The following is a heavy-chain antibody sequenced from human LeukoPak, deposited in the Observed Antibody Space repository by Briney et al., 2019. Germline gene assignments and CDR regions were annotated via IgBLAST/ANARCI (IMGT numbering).Heavy chain of an antibody. Sequence: SETLSLTCAVYGGSFSGYYWSWIRQPPGKGLEWIGEVNHSGSTNYNPSLKSRVTISVDTSKNQFSLKLSSVTAADTAVYYCARGRRYCSSTSCYTLRRAREPMDVWGQGTTVTVSS. J-gene: IGHJ6*02. CDR3: ARGRRYCSSTSCYTLRRAREPMDV. D-gene: IGHD2-2*02. CDR1: GGSFSGYY. CDR2: VNHSGST. V-gene: IGHV4-34*01.